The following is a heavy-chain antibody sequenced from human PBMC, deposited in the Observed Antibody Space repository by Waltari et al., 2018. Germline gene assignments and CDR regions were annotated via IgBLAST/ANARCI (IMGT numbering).Heavy chain of an antibody. CDR1: GASISSPHFF. CDR3: ATTVPAGGSSFDY. CDR2: FYYTENR. D-gene: IGHD3-10*01. J-gene: IGHJ4*02. Sequence: HLQLQVSGPGLVKPSETLSLTCTVSGASISSPHFFWGWIRQSPGKGLEWIGTFYYTENRYYNPSLKSRLSISQDASRTQLSLKLNSATAADTAVYYCATTVPAGGSSFDYWTQVTLVTVSS. V-gene: IGHV4-39*07.